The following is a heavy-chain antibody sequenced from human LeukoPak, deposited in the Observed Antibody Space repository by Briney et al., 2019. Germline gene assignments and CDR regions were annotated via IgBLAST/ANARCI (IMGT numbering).Heavy chain of an antibody. CDR1: GFTFSSYG. Sequence: GGSLRLSCAASGFTFSSYGMHWVRQAPGKGLEWVAFIRYDGSNKYYADSVKGRFTISRDNSKNTLYLQMNSLRAEDTAVYYCAKHVDYYYYMDVWGKGTTVTISS. CDR3: AKHVDYYYYMDV. CDR2: IRYDGSNK. J-gene: IGHJ6*03. V-gene: IGHV3-30*02.